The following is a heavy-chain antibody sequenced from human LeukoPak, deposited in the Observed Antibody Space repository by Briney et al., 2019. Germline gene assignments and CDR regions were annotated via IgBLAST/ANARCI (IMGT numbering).Heavy chain of an antibody. CDR3: ARGIGVPAAIGEDYYYMDV. CDR2: MNPNSGNT. V-gene: IGHV1-8*03. J-gene: IGHJ6*03. Sequence: ASVKGSCKASGYTFTSYDINCVRQATGQGLEWMGWMNPNSGNTGYAQKFQGRVTITRNTSISTAYMELSSLRSEDTAVYYCARGIGVPAAIGEDYYYMDVWGKGTTVTVSS. D-gene: IGHD2-2*02. CDR1: GYTFTSYD.